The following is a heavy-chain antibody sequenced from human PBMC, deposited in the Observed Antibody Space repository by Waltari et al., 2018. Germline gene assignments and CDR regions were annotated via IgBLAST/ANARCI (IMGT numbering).Heavy chain of an antibody. CDR1: GGSISSGGYY. CDR2: IYYSGST. V-gene: IGHV4-31*03. Sequence: QVQLQESGPGLVKPSQTLSLTCTVSGGSISSGGYYWSWIRQPPGKGLEWIGYIYYSGSTYYNPSLKSRVTISVDTSKNQFSLKLSSVTAADTAVYYCASTVIFGVVIIENWFDPWGQGTLVTVSS. D-gene: IGHD3-3*01. CDR3: ASTVIFGVVIIENWFDP. J-gene: IGHJ5*02.